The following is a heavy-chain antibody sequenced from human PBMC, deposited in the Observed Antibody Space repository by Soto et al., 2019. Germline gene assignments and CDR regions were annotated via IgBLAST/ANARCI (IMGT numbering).Heavy chain of an antibody. CDR1: GYTFTSYA. CDR3: AKYSSSSRADDAFDI. J-gene: IGHJ3*02. D-gene: IGHD6-6*01. Sequence: QVQLVQSGAEVKKPGASVKVSCKASGYTFTSYAMHWVRQAPGQRLEWMGWINAGNGNTKYSHKFQGRVTITRDTSASTEHMELSSLRSEDTAVYYGAKYSSSSRADDAFDIWGQGTMVTVSS. V-gene: IGHV1-3*01. CDR2: INAGNGNT.